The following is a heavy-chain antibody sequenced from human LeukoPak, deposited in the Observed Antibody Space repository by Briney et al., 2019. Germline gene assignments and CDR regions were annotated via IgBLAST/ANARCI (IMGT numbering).Heavy chain of an antibody. CDR2: INPNSGGT. Sequence: ASVKVSCKASGYTFTGYYMHWVRQAPGQGLEWMGWINPNSGGTNYAQKFQGGVTMTRDTSISTAYMELSRLRSDDTAVYYCARGSGILTGYYHFDYWGQGTLVTVSS. V-gene: IGHV1-2*02. CDR3: ARGSGILTGYYHFDY. D-gene: IGHD3-9*01. CDR1: GYTFTGYY. J-gene: IGHJ4*02.